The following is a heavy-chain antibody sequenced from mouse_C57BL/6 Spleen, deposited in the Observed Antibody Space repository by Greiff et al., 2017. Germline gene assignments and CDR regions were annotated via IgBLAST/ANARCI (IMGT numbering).Heavy chain of an antibody. CDR1: GYTFTSYW. Sequence: QVQLQQPGAELVRPGSSVKLSCKASGYTFTSYWMHWVKQRPIQGLEWIGNIDPSDSETHYNQKFKDKATLTVDKSSSTAYMQLSSLTSEDSAVYYCARSNYGSSYEDYWGQGTTLTVSS. V-gene: IGHV1-52*01. CDR3: ARSNYGSSYEDY. D-gene: IGHD1-1*01. J-gene: IGHJ2*01. CDR2: IDPSDSET.